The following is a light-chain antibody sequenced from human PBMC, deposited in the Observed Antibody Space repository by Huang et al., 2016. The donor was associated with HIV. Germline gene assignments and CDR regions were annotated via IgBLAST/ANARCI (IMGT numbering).Light chain of an antibody. V-gene: IGKV1-6*01. CDR1: QGIRND. Sequence: AIQMTQSPSSLSAFVGDRVTITCRASQGIRNDLAWYQQKPGRAPKLLIYGASTLQTGGPPRFRGGGSGTDFTLTISSLQPEDFATYYCLQDYKYPRTFGPGTKVDI. CDR3: LQDYKYPRT. J-gene: IGKJ3*01. CDR2: GAS.